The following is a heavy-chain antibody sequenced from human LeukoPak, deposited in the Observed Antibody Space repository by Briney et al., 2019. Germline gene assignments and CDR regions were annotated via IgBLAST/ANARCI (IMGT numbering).Heavy chain of an antibody. CDR3: AGGGATSFDY. D-gene: IGHD5-12*01. CDR1: GFTVSYYS. Sequence: GGTLRLSCAPSGFTVSYYSMKWVRQAPGEGLGWVSYISFSTSPLSYAYSVGGRFPISRDNAKNSLSLQMNSLRAEDTAVYYCAGGGATSFDYWGQGILVTVSS. V-gene: IGHV3-48*04. CDR2: ISFSTSPL. J-gene: IGHJ4*02.